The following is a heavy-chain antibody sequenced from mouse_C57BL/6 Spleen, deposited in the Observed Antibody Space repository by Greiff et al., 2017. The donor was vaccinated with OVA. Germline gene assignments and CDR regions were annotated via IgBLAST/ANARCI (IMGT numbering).Heavy chain of an antibody. CDR1: GFSLTSYG. J-gene: IGHJ3*01. CDR2: IWSDGST. CDR3: ASRDSRKLRTAWFLY. D-gene: IGHD3-3*01. Sequence: VQVVESGPGLVAPSQSLSITCTVSGFSLTSYGVHWVRQPPGKGLEWLVVIWSDGSTTYNSALKSRLSISKDNSKSQVFLKMNSLQTDDTAMYSCASRDSRKLRTAWFLYWAQGLRVPVSA. V-gene: IGHV2-6*03.